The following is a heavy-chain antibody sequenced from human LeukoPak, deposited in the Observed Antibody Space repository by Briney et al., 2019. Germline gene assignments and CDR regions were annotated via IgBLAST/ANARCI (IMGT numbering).Heavy chain of an antibody. D-gene: IGHD1-26*01. CDR3: ARHRGGRFSESYCDY. Sequence: PSETLSLTCTVSGGSVSGYYWSWIRQPPGMGLEWMGYIYSSGSTDYNPSLKSRVTISVDTSKNQFSLKLTSVTAADTAVYYCARHRGGRFSESYCDYWGQGTLVTVSS. J-gene: IGHJ4*02. V-gene: IGHV4-59*08. CDR1: GGSVSGYY. CDR2: IYSSGST.